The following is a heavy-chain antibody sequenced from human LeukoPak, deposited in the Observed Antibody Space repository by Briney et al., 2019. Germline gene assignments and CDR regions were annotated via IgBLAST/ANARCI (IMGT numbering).Heavy chain of an antibody. Sequence: GGSLRLSCAASGFSFDYYAMHWVRQPPGEGLEWVSGITWNSDSTVYADSVKGRFTISRDNAKNSLYLQMNSLRAEDTALYYCAKGLYYDILTGNWFDHWGQGTLVTVSS. V-gene: IGHV3-9*01. J-gene: IGHJ5*02. D-gene: IGHD3-9*01. CDR3: AKGLYYDILTGNWFDH. CDR2: ITWNSDST. CDR1: GFSFDYYA.